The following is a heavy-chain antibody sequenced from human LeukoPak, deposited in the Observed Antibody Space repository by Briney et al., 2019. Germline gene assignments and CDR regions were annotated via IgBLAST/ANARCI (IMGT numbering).Heavy chain of an antibody. CDR3: AKDKGYCSSTSCPGAFDI. J-gene: IGHJ3*02. V-gene: IGHV3-30*02. Sequence: GGSLRLSCAASGFTFSSYGMHWVRQAPGKGLEWVAFIRYDGSNKYYADSVKGRFTISRDNSKNTLYLQMNSLRAEDTAVYYCAKDKGYCSSTSCPGAFDIWGQGTMVTVSS. CDR1: GFTFSSYG. D-gene: IGHD2-2*01. CDR2: IRYDGSNK.